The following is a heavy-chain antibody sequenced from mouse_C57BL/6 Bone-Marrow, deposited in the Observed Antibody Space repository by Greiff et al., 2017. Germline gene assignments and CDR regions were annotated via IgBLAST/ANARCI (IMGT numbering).Heavy chain of an antibody. CDR1: GFTFSNYW. CDR3: TGYYAPRRDY. D-gene: IGHD1-1*01. J-gene: IGHJ2*01. V-gene: IGHV6-3*01. CDR2: IRLKSDNYAT. Sequence: EVKLMESGGGLVQPGGSMKLSCVASGFTFSNYWMNWVRQSPEKGLEWVAQIRLKSDNYATHYAESVKGRFTISRDDSKSSVYLQMNNLRAEDTGIYYCTGYYAPRRDYWGQGTTLTVSS.